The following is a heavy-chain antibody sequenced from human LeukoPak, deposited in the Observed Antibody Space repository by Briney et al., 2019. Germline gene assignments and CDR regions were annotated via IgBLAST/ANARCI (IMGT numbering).Heavy chain of an antibody. Sequence: TSETLSLTCTVSGGSISSYYWGWIRQPPGKGLEWIGSIYYSGSTYYNPSLKSRVTISVDTSKNQFSLKLSSVTAADTAVYYCARDVHYDILTGTPLRKLFYYYYYMDVWGKGTTVTVSS. D-gene: IGHD3-9*01. CDR3: ARDVHYDILTGTPLRKLFYYYYYMDV. CDR1: GGSISSYY. V-gene: IGHV4-39*07. J-gene: IGHJ6*03. CDR2: IYYSGST.